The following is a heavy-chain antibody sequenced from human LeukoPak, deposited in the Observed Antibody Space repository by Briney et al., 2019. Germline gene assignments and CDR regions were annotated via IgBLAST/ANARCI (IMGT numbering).Heavy chain of an antibody. V-gene: IGHV3-30*18. D-gene: IGHD5-12*01. J-gene: IGHJ4*02. CDR2: ISYDGSNK. CDR3: AKVRGYSGYELMRD. CDR1: GFTFSSYG. Sequence: PGRSLRLSCAASGFTFSSYGMHWVRQAPGKGLEWVTVISYDGSNKYYADSVKGRFTISRDNSKNTLYLQMNSLRAEDTAVYYCAKVRGYSGYELMRDWGQGTLVTVSS.